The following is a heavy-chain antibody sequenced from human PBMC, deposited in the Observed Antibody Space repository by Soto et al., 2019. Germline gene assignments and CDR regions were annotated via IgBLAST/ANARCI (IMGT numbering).Heavy chain of an antibody. CDR2: MNPNSGNT. J-gene: IGHJ6*02. CDR1: GYTFTSYD. D-gene: IGHD6-13*01. CDR3: ARGLEDSSSWKYYYYYYGMDV. V-gene: IGHV1-8*01. Sequence: ASVKVSCKASGYTFTSYDINWVRQATGQGXEWMGWMNPNSGNTGYAQKFQGRVTMTRNTSISTAYMELSSLRSEDTAVYYCARGLEDSSSWKYYYYYYGMDVWGQGTTVTVSS.